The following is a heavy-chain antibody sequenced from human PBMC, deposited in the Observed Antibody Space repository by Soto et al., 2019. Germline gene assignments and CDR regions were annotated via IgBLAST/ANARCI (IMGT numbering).Heavy chain of an antibody. Sequence: EVQLVESGGGLVQPGGSLRLSCAASGFTVSSNYMSWVRQAPGKGLEWVSVIYSGGSTYYADSVKGRFTISRDNSKKTLYLQMNSLRAEDTAVYYCARDGTLDYYYYYMDVWGKGTTVTVSS. J-gene: IGHJ6*03. CDR2: IYSGGST. V-gene: IGHV3-66*01. CDR1: GFTVSSNY. CDR3: ARDGTLDYYYYYMDV. D-gene: IGHD1-26*01.